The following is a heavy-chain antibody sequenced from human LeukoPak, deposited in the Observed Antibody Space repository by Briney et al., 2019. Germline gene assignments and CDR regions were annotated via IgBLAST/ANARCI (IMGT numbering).Heavy chain of an antibody. CDR3: ARGGYDSSGYYKILDY. Sequence: GGSLRLSCAASGFTFSSYDMHWVRQATGKGLEWVSAIGTAGDTYYPGSVKGRFTISRENAKNSLYLQMNSLRAGDTAVYYCARGGYDSSGYYKILDYWGQGTLVTVSS. V-gene: IGHV3-13*01. J-gene: IGHJ4*02. CDR1: GFTFSSYD. CDR2: IGTAGDT. D-gene: IGHD3-22*01.